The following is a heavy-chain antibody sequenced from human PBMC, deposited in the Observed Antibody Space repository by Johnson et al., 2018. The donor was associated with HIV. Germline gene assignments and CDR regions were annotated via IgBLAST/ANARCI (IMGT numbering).Heavy chain of an antibody. CDR1: GFTFDDYG. J-gene: IGHJ3*02. CDR2: IHWNGGST. D-gene: IGHD1-26*01. CDR3: ARDPTIAWDLKGDAFDI. V-gene: IGHV3-20*04. Sequence: VQLVESGGGSVQPGRSLRLSCAASGFTFDDYGMSWVRQAPGKGLEWVSGIHWNGGSTGYADSVKGRFTISRDNAKNSLYLQMNSLRAEDTALYYCARDPTIAWDLKGDAFDIWGQGTMVTVSS.